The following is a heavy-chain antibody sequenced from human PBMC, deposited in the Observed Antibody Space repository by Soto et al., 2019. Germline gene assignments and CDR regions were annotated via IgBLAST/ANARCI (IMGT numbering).Heavy chain of an antibody. CDR3: ARVGYYCTNGVCYTRDAFDI. J-gene: IGHJ3*02. V-gene: IGHV3-7*03. Sequence: EVQLLESGGGLVQPGGSLRLSCAASGFTFSSYWMSWVRQAPGKGLEWVANIKQDGSEKYYVDSVKGRFTISRDNAKNSLYLQMNSLRAEDTAVYYCARVGYYCTNGVCYTRDAFDIWGQGTMVTVSS. D-gene: IGHD2-8*01. CDR1: GFTFSSYW. CDR2: IKQDGSEK.